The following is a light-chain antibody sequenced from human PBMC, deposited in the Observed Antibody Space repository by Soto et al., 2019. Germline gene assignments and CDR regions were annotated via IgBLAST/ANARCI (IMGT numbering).Light chain of an antibody. CDR1: QSVSNN. Sequence: EIVLTQSPATLSLSPGERATLSCRASQSVSNNLVWFQQRPGQAPTLLIHGASTRATGLPARFSGSGSGTEFTLTISSLQSEDFAVYYCQQYNDWPRTFGQGTKVDIK. CDR2: GAS. V-gene: IGKV3-15*01. J-gene: IGKJ1*01. CDR3: QQYNDWPRT.